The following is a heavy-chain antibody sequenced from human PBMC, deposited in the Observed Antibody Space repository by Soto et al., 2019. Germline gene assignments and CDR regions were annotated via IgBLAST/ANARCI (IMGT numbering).Heavy chain of an antibody. CDR3: AREGPSWFWFDP. CDR2: IIPIFGTA. V-gene: IGHV1-69*13. CDR1: GGTFSSYA. Sequence: GASVKVSCKASGGTFSSYAISWVRQAPGQGLEWMGGIIPIFGTANYAQKFQGRVTITADESTSTAYMELSSLRSEDTAVYYCAREGPSWFWFDPWGQGTLVTVSS. J-gene: IGHJ5*02. D-gene: IGHD3-9*01.